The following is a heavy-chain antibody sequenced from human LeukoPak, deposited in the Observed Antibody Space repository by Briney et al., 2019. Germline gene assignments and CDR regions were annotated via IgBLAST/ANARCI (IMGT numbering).Heavy chain of an antibody. CDR1: GYSISSGYY. CDR2: IYHSGST. Sequence: PSETLSLTCAVSGYSISSGYYWGWIRQPPGKGLEWIGSIYHSGSTYYNPSLKSRVTISVDTSKNQFSLKLSSVTAADTAVYYCARASDNDDYSLDYFYYMDVWGEGTTVTVSS. V-gene: IGHV4-38-2*01. D-gene: IGHD4-17*01. J-gene: IGHJ6*03. CDR3: ARASDNDDYSLDYFYYMDV.